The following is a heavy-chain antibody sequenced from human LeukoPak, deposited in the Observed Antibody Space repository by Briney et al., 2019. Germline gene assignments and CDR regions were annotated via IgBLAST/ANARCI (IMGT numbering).Heavy chain of an antibody. D-gene: IGHD6-19*01. J-gene: IGHJ4*02. CDR2: INYSGTT. CDR1: SGSISSRAYY. Sequence: SETLSLTCSVSSGSISSRAYYWGWIRQPPGKGLEWIASINYSGTTYYHPSLKSRATISIDTSKNQFSLKLSSLTAADTAVYYCVRDVPSAHFDSWGQGALVTVSS. CDR3: VRDVPSAHFDS. V-gene: IGHV4-39*07.